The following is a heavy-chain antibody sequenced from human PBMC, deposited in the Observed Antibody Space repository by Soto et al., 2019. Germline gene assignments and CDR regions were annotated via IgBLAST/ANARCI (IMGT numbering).Heavy chain of an antibody. Sequence: GGSLRLSCAASGFTFSSYAMSWVRQAPGKGLEWVSAISGSGGSTYYADSVKGRFTISRDNSKNTLYLQVNSLRAEDTAVYYCAKVPVAVAGTAGYFDYWGQGTLVTVSS. D-gene: IGHD6-19*01. CDR2: ISGSGGST. CDR1: GFTFSSYA. J-gene: IGHJ4*02. CDR3: AKVPVAVAGTAGYFDY. V-gene: IGHV3-23*01.